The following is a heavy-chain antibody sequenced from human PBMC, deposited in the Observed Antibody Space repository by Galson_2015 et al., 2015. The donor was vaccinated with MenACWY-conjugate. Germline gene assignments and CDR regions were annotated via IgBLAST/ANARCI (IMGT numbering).Heavy chain of an antibody. CDR2: ISYDGSNK. V-gene: IGHV3-30*18. Sequence: SLRLSCAASEFTFSSYGMHWVRQAPGKGLEWVAVISYDGSNKYYAESVKGRFTISRDNSKNTLYLQMNSLRAEDTAVYYCAKPTRTYYYDNSALDYWGQGTLVTVSS. CDR1: EFTFSSYG. D-gene: IGHD3-22*01. CDR3: AKPTRTYYYDNSALDY. J-gene: IGHJ4*02.